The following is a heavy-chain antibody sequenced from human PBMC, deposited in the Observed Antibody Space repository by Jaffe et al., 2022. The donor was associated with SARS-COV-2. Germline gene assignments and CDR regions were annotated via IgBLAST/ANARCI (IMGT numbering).Heavy chain of an antibody. CDR2: IWYDGSNK. V-gene: IGHV3-33*01. CDR1: GFTFSSYG. Sequence: QVQLVESGGGVVQPGRSLRLSCAASGFTFSSYGMHWVRQAPGKGLEWVAVIWYDGSNKYYADSVKGRFTISRDNSKNTLYLQMNSLRAEDTAVYYCARVSGESSYDAFDIWGQGTMVTVSS. CDR3: ARVSGESSYDAFDI. D-gene: IGHD5-18*01. J-gene: IGHJ3*02.